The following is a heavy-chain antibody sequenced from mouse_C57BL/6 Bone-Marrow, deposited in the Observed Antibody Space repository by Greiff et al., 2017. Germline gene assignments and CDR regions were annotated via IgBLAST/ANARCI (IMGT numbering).Heavy chain of an antibody. CDR3: TRRGVVEDY. V-gene: IGHV1-69*01. CDR2: IDPSDSYT. J-gene: IGHJ2*01. Sequence: QVQLQQPGAELVMPGASVKLSCKASGYTFTSYWMHWVKQRPGQGLEWIGEIDPSDSYTNYNQKFKGKSTLTVDKSSSTAYMQLSSLTSEDSAVYCCTRRGVVEDYWGQGTTLTVSS. CDR1: GYTFTSYW. D-gene: IGHD1-1*01.